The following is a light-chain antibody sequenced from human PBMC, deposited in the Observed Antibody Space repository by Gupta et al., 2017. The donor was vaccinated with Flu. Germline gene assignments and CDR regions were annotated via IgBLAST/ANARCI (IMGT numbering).Light chain of an antibody. V-gene: IGKV1-5*03. Sequence: DIQMIPFPLTPYASVAVRVTITCRASQSVSNELAWYQQKPGKAPKLLIYQASSLDSGVPSRFSGSGSGTEFTLSISILHADDFATYYCQQYNRDYHTFGQGTKLEIK. CDR2: QAS. CDR1: QSVSNE. J-gene: IGKJ2*01. CDR3: QQYNRDYHT.